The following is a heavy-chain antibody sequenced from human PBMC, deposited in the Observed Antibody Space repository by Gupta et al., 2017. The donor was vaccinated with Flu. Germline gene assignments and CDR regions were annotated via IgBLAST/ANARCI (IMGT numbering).Heavy chain of an antibody. CDR2: ISYDGSSK. Sequence: GVSGGGVVQPGRSLRLSCVASGFRFSTYGMHWVRQARGKGLEWVAVISYDGSSKYYADSVKGRFTISRDNSKNTLYLQMNSLRTEDTAVYYCAEDRRRYSYAYGMDVWGQGTTDTVS. D-gene: IGHD5-18*01. J-gene: IGHJ6*02. CDR1: GFRFSTYG. CDR3: AEDRRRYSYAYGMDV. V-gene: IGHV3-30*18.